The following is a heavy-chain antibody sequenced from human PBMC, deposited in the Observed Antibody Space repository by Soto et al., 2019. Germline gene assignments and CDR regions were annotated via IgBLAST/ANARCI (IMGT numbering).Heavy chain of an antibody. Sequence: EVQVSESGGGLVRPGGSLRLSCAASGFIFTNYAMNWVRQAPGKGLEWVSVIGGRGNSAYYADSVQGRLTISRDNSKNTLSLQMSSLTADDTAIYYCVREGRGSFDFWGRGTMVTVSS. J-gene: IGHJ3*01. V-gene: IGHV3-23*01. CDR1: GFIFTNYA. CDR2: IGGRGNSA. CDR3: VREGRGSFDF. D-gene: IGHD5-12*01.